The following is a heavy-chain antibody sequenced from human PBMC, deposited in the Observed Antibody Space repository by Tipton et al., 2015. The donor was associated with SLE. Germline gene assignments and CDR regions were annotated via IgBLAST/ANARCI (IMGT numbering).Heavy chain of an antibody. CDR3: ARHGAYMSSGWSGAFDI. D-gene: IGHD6-19*01. J-gene: IGHJ3*02. CDR1: GGSISSYY. Sequence: TLSLTCTVSGGSISSYYWSWIRQPPGKGLEWIGYIYYSGSTNYNPSLKSRVTISVDTSKNQFSLKLSSVTAADTAVYYCARHGAYMSSGWSGAFDIWGQGTMVTVSS. CDR2: IYYSGST. V-gene: IGHV4-59*01.